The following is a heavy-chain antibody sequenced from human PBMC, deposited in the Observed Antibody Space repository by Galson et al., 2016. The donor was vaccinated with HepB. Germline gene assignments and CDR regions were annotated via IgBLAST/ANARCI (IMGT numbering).Heavy chain of an antibody. CDR2: MWNDAKSK. J-gene: IGHJ4*02. V-gene: IGHV3-33*01. CDR1: GFTFSNAG. Sequence: SLRLSCAASGFTFSNAGMHWVRQAPGKGLEWVAIMWNDAKSKYYADSVQGRFTISRDNSKNTLFLQMSSLRAEDTAFYYCAREGPALYYFDFWGQGALVTVSS. CDR3: AREGPALYYFDF.